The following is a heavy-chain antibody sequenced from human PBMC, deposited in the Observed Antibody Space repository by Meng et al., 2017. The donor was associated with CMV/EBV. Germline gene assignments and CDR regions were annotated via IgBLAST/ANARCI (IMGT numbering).Heavy chain of an antibody. CDR1: GGSLSGYY. CDR2: INHSGST. V-gene: IGHV4-34*01. Sequence: HVQPQAWGAGLLKPSEPLSPPWPVYGGSLSGYYWSWIRQPPGKGLEWIGEINHSGSTNYNPSLKSRVTISVDTSKNQFSLKLSSVTAADTAVYYCARGGIAAAGPFDYWGQGTLVTVSS. J-gene: IGHJ4*02. D-gene: IGHD6-13*01. CDR3: ARGGIAAAGPFDY.